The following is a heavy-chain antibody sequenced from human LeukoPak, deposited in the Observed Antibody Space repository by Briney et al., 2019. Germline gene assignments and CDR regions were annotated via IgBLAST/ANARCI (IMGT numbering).Heavy chain of an antibody. D-gene: IGHD1-20*01. Sequence: GGSLRLSCAASGFTFSSYSMNWVRQAPGKGLEWVSAISGSGGSTYYADSVKGRFTISRDNSKNTLYLQMNSLRAEDTAVYYCAKDQGGYNWNDYWGQGTLVTVSS. CDR1: GFTFSSYS. J-gene: IGHJ4*02. CDR2: ISGSGGST. CDR3: AKDQGGYNWNDY. V-gene: IGHV3-23*01.